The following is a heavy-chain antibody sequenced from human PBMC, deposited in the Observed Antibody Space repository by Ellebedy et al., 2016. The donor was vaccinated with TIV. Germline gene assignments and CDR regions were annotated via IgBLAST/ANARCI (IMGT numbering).Heavy chain of an antibody. D-gene: IGHD3-22*01. CDR3: ARSAGDSSGWFVS. CDR1: GSRFAGHA. CDR2: ITGSGDKT. V-gene: IGHV3-23*01. Sequence: GESLKISCAASGSRFAGHAMSWVRQAQGKGLEWVSSITGSGDKTYYRNSVRGRFSISRDNSRDTLYLDMNILRGEDTALYSCARSAGDSSGWFVSWGQGTVVIVSS. J-gene: IGHJ5*01.